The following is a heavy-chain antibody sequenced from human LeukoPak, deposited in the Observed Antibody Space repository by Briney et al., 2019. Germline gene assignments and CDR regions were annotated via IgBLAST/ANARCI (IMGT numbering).Heavy chain of an antibody. D-gene: IGHD3-9*01. Sequence: SVKVSCKASGGTFSSYAISWVRQAPGQGLEWMGGIIPIFGTANYAQKFQGRVTITTDESTSTAYMELSSLRSEDTAVYYCARPPNAVLRYFDWFRFDYRGQGTLVTVSS. V-gene: IGHV1-69*05. CDR1: GGTFSSYA. CDR3: ARPPNAVLRYFDWFRFDY. CDR2: IIPIFGTA. J-gene: IGHJ4*02.